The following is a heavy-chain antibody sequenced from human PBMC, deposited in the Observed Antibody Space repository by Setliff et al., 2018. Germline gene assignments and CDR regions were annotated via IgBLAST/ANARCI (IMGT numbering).Heavy chain of an antibody. D-gene: IGHD3-22*01. CDR3: ARVGVPSGYWYYLDY. Sequence: ASVKVSCKASANTFIAYYIHWVRQAPGQGLEWMGWINPNSAGTNYAQKFQGRVTMTRDTSITTAHMELRRLTSDDTAIYYCARVGVPSGYWYYLDYWGQGTQVTVSS. V-gene: IGHV1-2*02. J-gene: IGHJ4*02. CDR1: ANTFIAYY. CDR2: INPNSAGT.